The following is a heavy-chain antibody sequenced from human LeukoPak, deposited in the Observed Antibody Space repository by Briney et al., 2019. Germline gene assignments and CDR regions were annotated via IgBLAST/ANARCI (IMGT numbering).Heavy chain of an antibody. CDR3: ARTESSGYYYEPENGMDV. Sequence: GSSVKVSCKASGGTFSSYAISWVRQAPGQGLEWMGGIIPIFGTANYAQKFQGRVTITADESTSTAYMELSSLRSEDTAVYYCARTESSGYYYEPENGMDVWGQGTTVTVSS. D-gene: IGHD3-22*01. CDR2: IIPIFGTA. J-gene: IGHJ6*02. V-gene: IGHV1-69*01. CDR1: GGTFSSYA.